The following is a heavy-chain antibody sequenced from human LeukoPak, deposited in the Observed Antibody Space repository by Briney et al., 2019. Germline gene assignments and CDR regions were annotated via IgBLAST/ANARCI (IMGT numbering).Heavy chain of an antibody. J-gene: IGHJ4*02. D-gene: IGHD3-3*01. V-gene: IGHV1-69*06. CDR3: ARDLGTIFGVVD. CDR2: IIPIIGPA. CDR1: GGTFSSYA. Sequence: GASVKVSCKASGGTFSSYAISWVRQAPGQGLEWMGWIIPIIGPANYAHKFQGRVTITADKSTNTAYMELNSLRSEDTAVYYCARDLGTIFGVVDWGQGTLVTVSS.